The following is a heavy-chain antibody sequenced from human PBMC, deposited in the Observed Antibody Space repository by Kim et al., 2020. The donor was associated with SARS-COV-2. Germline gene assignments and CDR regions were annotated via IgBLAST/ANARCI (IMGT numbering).Heavy chain of an antibody. CDR3: TTSITMVRGVKAD. D-gene: IGHD3-10*01. CDR2: IKSKTDGGTT. CDR1: GFTFSNAW. Sequence: GGSLRLSCAASGFTFSNAWMSWVRQAPGKGLEWVGRIKSKTDGGTTDYAAPVKGRFTISRDDSKNTLYLQMNSLKTEDTAVYYCTTSITMVRGVKADWGQGTLVTVSS. V-gene: IGHV3-15*01. J-gene: IGHJ4*02.